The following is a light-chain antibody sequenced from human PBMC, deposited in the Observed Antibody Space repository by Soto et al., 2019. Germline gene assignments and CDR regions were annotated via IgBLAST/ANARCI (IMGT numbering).Light chain of an antibody. Sequence: EIVMTQSPATLSVSPGERATLSCRASQSVSSNLAWYQQKPGQAPRLLIYGASTRATGIPARFSGSGYGTDFTLTISSLQSEDFAVYYCQQYNNWPPWTVGQGTKVEIK. CDR2: GAS. CDR1: QSVSSN. J-gene: IGKJ1*01. CDR3: QQYNNWPPWT. V-gene: IGKV3-15*01.